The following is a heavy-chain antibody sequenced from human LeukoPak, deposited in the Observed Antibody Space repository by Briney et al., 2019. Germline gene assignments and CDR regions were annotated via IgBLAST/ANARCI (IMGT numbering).Heavy chain of an antibody. Sequence: GGSLRLSCAASGFTVSNNYMSWVRQAPGKGLEWGSVIYSGGSTYYADSVKGRFTISRDTSKNTLSLQMNSLRAEDTAVYYCAREVGYYYDSSGYSLFDYWGQGTLVTVSS. J-gene: IGHJ4*02. CDR3: AREVGYYYDSSGYSLFDY. CDR2: IYSGGST. V-gene: IGHV3-53*01. D-gene: IGHD3-22*01. CDR1: GFTVSNNY.